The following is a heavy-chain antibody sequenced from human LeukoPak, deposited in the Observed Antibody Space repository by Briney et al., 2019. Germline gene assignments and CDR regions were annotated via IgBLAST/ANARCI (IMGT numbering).Heavy chain of an antibody. CDR1: GYTFTGYY. D-gene: IGHD3-10*01. CDR2: INPNSGGT. Sequence: ASVKVSCKTSGYTFTGYYMHWVRQAPGQGLEWMGWINPNSGGTNYAQRFQGRVTMTRDTSISTAYMELSRLRSEDTAVYYCARDSSGRLETFDYWGQGTLVTVSS. J-gene: IGHJ4*02. V-gene: IGHV1-2*02. CDR3: ARDSSGRLETFDY.